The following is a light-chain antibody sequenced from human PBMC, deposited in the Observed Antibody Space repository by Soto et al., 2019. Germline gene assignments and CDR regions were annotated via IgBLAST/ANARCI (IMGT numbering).Light chain of an antibody. Sequence: EVGMTQSPATLSVFPGERVTLSCRASESVGSNLAWYQQKPGQAPRLLIYGASTRASGVPARFSGSGSGTEFTLTISRLQSEDFALYCCQQYNNWLTFGGGTKVEIE. CDR1: ESVGSN. J-gene: IGKJ4*01. CDR2: GAS. V-gene: IGKV3-15*01. CDR3: QQYNNWLT.